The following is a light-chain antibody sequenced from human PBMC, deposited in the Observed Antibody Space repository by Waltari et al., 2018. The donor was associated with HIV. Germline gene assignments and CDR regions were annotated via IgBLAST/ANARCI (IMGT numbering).Light chain of an antibody. CDR1: SRDVVSYNL. V-gene: IGLV2-23*02. CDR2: EVS. CDR3: CSYAGSSTFYV. Sequence: QSALPQPASVSGSPGQSITISCTGTSRDVVSYNLVSWYQQHPGKAPKLMIFEVSKRPSGVSNRFSGSKSGNTASLTISGLQAEDEADYYCCSYAGSSTFYVFGTGTKVTVL. J-gene: IGLJ1*01.